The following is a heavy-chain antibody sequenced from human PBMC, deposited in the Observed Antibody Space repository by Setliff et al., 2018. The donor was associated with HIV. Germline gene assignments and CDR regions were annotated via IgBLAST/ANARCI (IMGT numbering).Heavy chain of an antibody. Sequence: SETLSLTCAVSGGSISSDNWWTWVRRAPGKGLEWIGEIYHSEYTNYNPSLKSRVSMSVDKSKNQFSVKLTSVTAADTAVYYCARGHCSGTNCYGVDYYGMDVWGQGTTVTVSS. CDR1: GGSISSDNW. D-gene: IGHD2-2*01. CDR2: IYHSEYT. V-gene: IGHV4-4*02. CDR3: ARGHCSGTNCYGVDYYGMDV. J-gene: IGHJ6*02.